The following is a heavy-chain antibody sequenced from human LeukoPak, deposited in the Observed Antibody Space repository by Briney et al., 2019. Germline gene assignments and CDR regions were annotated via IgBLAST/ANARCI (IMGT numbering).Heavy chain of an antibody. CDR2: ISYDGSNK. CDR3: ARDLYDYVWGSYRYFDY. CDR1: GFTFSSYA. Sequence: GGSLRLSCAASGFTFSSYAMHWVRQAPGKGLEWVAVISYDGSNKYYADSVKGRFTISRDNSKNTLYLQMNSLGAEDTAVYYCARDLYDYVWGSYRYFDYWGQGTLVTVSS. J-gene: IGHJ4*02. D-gene: IGHD3-16*02. V-gene: IGHV3-30*04.